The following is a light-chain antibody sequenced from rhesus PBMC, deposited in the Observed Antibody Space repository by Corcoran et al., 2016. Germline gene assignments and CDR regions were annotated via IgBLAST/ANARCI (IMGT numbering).Light chain of an antibody. CDR3: QQSFGVPPT. J-gene: IGKJ4*01. CDR1: ENVNNH. Sequence: DIQMTQSPSSLSASIGDRVTITCRASENVNNHLNWYQQKPGKAPKFLIKKASNLQDGVPSRFSGRGSGTDYTFTISSLQAEDVATYYCQQSFGVPPTFGGGAKVDLK. V-gene: IGKV1-74*01. CDR2: KAS.